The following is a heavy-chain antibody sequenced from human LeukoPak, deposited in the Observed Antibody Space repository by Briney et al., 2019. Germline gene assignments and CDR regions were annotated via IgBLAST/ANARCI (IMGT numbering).Heavy chain of an antibody. CDR1: GGSISSYY. D-gene: IGHD3-3*01. CDR2: IYYSGST. J-gene: IGHJ5*02. V-gene: IGHV4-59*01. CDR3: AREVTIFGVVRGRYNWFDP. Sequence: SETLSLTCTVSGGSISSYYWSWIRQPPGKGLEWIGYIYYSGSTNYNPSLKSRVTISVDTSKNQFSLKLSSVTAADTAVYYRAREVTIFGVVRGRYNWFDPWGQGTLVTVSS.